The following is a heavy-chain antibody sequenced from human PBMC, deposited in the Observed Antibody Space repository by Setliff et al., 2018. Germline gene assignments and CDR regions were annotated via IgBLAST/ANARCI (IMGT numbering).Heavy chain of an antibody. CDR1: GFTFINYW. CDR2: IKQDGGEK. CDR3: VRDSPYCVNGVCRGY. J-gene: IGHJ4*02. V-gene: IGHV3-7*03. Sequence: PGGSLRLSCAASGFTFINYWMSWVRQAPGTGLEWLANIKQDGGEKFYVDSVKGRFTISRDNAKNSLYLQMNNLRAEDTAVYYCVRDSPYCVNGVCRGYWGQGTQVTVSS. D-gene: IGHD2-21*01.